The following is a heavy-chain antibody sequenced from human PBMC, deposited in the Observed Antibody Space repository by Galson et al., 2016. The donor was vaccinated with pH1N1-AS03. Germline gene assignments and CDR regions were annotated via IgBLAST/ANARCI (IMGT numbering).Heavy chain of an antibody. J-gene: IGHJ3*02. Sequence: PALVKPTQTLTLTCSVSGVSVTSSGVGVGWFRQPPGKALEWLALVYWDETRRYSPSLKNRLTITKDSSKNQVVLTVTSVAPMDIATYFCALPNSGGNAFEIWGPGTMVTVSS. CDR2: VYWDETR. D-gene: IGHD2/OR15-2a*01. V-gene: IGHV2-5*02. CDR3: ALPNSGGNAFEI. CDR1: GVSVTSSGVG.